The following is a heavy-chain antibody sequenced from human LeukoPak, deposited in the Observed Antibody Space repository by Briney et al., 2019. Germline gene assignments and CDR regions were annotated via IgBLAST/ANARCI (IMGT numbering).Heavy chain of an antibody. CDR1: GGSISSGGYY. Sequence: SETLSLTCTVSGGSISSGGYYWNWIRHHPGKGLEWIGYFYYSGSTYYNPVIRRRVLITIDTSKNHFSQLLSSVTAADTAVYYGARGLEYNFVTPWFDPWGQGTQVTVSS. CDR2: FYYSGST. J-gene: IGHJ5*02. D-gene: IGHD1-1*01. CDR3: ARGLEYNFVTPWFDP. V-gene: IGHV4-31*03.